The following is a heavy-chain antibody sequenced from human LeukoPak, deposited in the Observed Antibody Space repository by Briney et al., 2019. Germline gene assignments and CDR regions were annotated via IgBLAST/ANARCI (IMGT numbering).Heavy chain of an antibody. V-gene: IGHV3-74*01. CDR1: GFTFSSFW. CDR3: AGSRPDYDIIV. D-gene: IGHD3-9*01. CDR2: INSDGSST. Sequence: GGSLRLSCAASGFTFSSFWMHRVRQAPGKGLAWVSRINSDGSSTSYADSVKGQFTISRDNSKNTVYPQMNSLRAEDTAVYYCAGSRPDYDIIVWGQGTLVTVSS. J-gene: IGHJ4*02.